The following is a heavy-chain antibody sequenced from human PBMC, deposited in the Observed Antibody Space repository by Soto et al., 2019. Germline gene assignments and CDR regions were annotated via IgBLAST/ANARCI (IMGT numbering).Heavy chain of an antibody. Sequence: GSVKVCCKASGYPFSGYYIHLLRQAPGQGLEWIAWINPNSGGTNYAQKFQGRVTVTRDTPTSTAYMELSRLTSDDTAVYYCARSLTEGYCTITGCYTRPLYGMDVWGQGTTVTVSS. CDR3: ARSLTEGYCTITGCYTRPLYGMDV. CDR1: GYPFSGYY. J-gene: IGHJ6*01. CDR2: INPNSGGT. V-gene: IGHV1-2*02. D-gene: IGHD2-2*02.